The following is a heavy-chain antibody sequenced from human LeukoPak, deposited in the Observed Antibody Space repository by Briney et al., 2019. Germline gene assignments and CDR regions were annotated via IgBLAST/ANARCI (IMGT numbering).Heavy chain of an antibody. CDR2: VNLQGST. D-gene: IGHD1-1*01. J-gene: IGHJ4*02. CDR3: ARSPVLDRNDWSFAD. Sequence: ASGTLSLTCGVSGGSITNTNYWTWVRQPPGKGLEWIGEVNLQGSTNYNPSLMGRVAIAVDTSENHISLQLTSVTAADTAVYFCARSPVLDRNDWSFADWGQGTLVTVSS. V-gene: IGHV4-4*02. CDR1: GGSITNTNY.